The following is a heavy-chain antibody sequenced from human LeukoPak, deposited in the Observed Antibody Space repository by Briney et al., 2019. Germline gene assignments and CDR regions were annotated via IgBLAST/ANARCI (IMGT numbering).Heavy chain of an antibody. J-gene: IGHJ5*02. CDR3: ARVVDYGWFDP. Sequence: GSLRLSCTASGFTFSNNWMGWVRKAPGKGLEWVANIKENGTTIYYVDSVKGRFTISRDNAKNSLYLQMNSVRDEDTAVYYCARVVDYGWFDPWGQGTLVAVSS. V-gene: IGHV3-7*01. CDR2: IKENGTTI. CDR1: GFTFSNNW. D-gene: IGHD3-16*01.